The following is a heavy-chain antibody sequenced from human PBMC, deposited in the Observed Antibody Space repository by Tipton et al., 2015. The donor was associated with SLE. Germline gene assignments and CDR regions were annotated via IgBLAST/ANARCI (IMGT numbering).Heavy chain of an antibody. D-gene: IGHD6-13*01. J-gene: IGHJ4*02. V-gene: IGHV4-34*01. CDR1: GGSLSNYY. CDR3: ARGRSSSWTRGGFDD. CDR2: INHSGST. Sequence: TLSLTCAVYGGSLSNYYWSWIRQPPGKGLEWIGEINHSGSTNYNPSLKSRVTISLDTSKNQFSLRLTSVTVADTAVYYCARGRSSSWTRGGFDDWGQGALVTVSS.